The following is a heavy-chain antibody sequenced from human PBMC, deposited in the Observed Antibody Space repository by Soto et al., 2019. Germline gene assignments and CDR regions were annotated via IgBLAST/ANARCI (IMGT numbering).Heavy chain of an antibody. J-gene: IGHJ4*02. Sequence: SLRLSCAASGFTFSSYEMNWVRQAPGKGLEWVSYISSSGSTIYYADSVKGRFTISRDNAKNSLYLQMNSLRAEDTAVYYCASSSSSWYGEFDYWGQGTLVTVS. D-gene: IGHD6-13*01. CDR1: GFTFSSYE. CDR3: ASSSSSWYGEFDY. V-gene: IGHV3-48*03. CDR2: ISSSGSTI.